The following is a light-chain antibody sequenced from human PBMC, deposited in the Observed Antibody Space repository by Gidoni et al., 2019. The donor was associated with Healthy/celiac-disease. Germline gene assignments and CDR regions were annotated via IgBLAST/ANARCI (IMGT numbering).Light chain of an antibody. Sequence: DIQMTQSPSTLSASVGDRVTITCRASQSSSSWLAWYQQKPGKAPKLLIYKASSLESGVPSRFSGSGSGTEVTLTLSSLQPDDFATYYCQQYNSYPYTFGQGTKLEIK. CDR1: QSSSSW. CDR2: KAS. CDR3: QQYNSYPYT. V-gene: IGKV1-5*03. J-gene: IGKJ2*01.